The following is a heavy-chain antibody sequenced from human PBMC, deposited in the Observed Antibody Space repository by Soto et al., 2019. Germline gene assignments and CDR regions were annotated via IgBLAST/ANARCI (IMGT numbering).Heavy chain of an antibody. D-gene: IGHD1-26*01. J-gene: IGHJ3*02. CDR1: GYTFTGYY. V-gene: IGHV1-2*04. CDR2: INPNSGGT. CDR3: ARDIVGGRLDAFDI. Sequence: ASVKVSCKASGYTFTGYYMHWVRQAPGQGLEWMGWINPNSGGTNYAQKLQGWVTMTRDTSISTAYIEQSRLRTDDTAVYYCARDIVGGRLDAFDIWGQGTMVTVSS.